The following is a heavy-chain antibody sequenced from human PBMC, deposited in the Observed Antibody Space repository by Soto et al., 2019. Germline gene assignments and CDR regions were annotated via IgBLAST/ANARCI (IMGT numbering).Heavy chain of an antibody. Sequence: EVQLVESGGGLVQPGRSLRLSCVASGFTADDYALHWVRQAPGKGLEWVSGISSNSDTIHYADSVKGRFTISRDNAKNSLILQMNRLRPEDTDVHDLEKDMKWREMTTIYYFDSWGQGTLVTVSS. CDR2: ISSNSDTI. D-gene: IGHD3-3*01. V-gene: IGHV3-9*02. CDR1: GFTADDYA. J-gene: IGHJ4*02. CDR3: EKDMKWREMTTIYYFDS.